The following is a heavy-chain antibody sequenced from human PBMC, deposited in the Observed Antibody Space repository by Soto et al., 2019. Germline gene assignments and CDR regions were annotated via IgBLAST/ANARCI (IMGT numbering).Heavy chain of an antibody. Sequence: SQTLSLTCAISGDSVSSNSAAWNWIRQSPSRGLEWLGRTYYRSKWYNDYAVSVKSRITINPGTSKNQFSLQLNSVTPEDTAVYYCARDHSGSPVWYYYGMDVWGQGTTVTVSS. CDR1: GDSVSSNSAA. J-gene: IGHJ6*02. V-gene: IGHV6-1*01. CDR2: TYYRSKWYN. D-gene: IGHD1-26*01. CDR3: ARDHSGSPVWYYYGMDV.